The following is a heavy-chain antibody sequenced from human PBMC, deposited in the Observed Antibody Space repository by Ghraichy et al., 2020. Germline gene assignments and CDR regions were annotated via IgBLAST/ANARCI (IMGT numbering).Heavy chain of an antibody. CDR1: GFTFDDYA. D-gene: IGHD3-16*02. CDR2: ISWNSGSI. V-gene: IGHV3-9*01. J-gene: IGHJ4*02. CDR3: AKDIGAALVIGLDY. Sequence: GGSLRLSFAASGFTFDDYAMHWVRQAPGKGLEWVSGISWNSGSIGYADSVKGRFTISRDNAKNSLYLQMNSLRAEDTALYYCAKDIGAALVIGLDYWGQGTLVTVSS.